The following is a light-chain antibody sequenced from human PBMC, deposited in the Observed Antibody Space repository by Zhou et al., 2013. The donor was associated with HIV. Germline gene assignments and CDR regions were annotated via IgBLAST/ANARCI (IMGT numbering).Light chain of an antibody. Sequence: EIVLTQSPGTLSLSPGERATLSCRASRSVSTNYLAWYQQKPGQAPRLLIYGTSSRATGIPDRFSGSGSGTDFTLTISGLEPEDFAVYYCQQRSNWPTFGQGTRLEIK. J-gene: IGKJ5*01. CDR1: RSVSTNY. CDR2: GTS. CDR3: QQRSNWPT. V-gene: IGKV3D-20*02.